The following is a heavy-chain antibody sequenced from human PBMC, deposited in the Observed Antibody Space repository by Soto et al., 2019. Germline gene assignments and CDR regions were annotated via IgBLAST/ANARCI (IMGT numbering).Heavy chain of an antibody. Sequence: GGSLRLSCAAPGFIFSYYYMTWIRQSPGKGLEWLSCSSNRDRSTYYADSVKDRFVVSKDNAKNLVYLQMNSLRAEDTAVYFCARAWKIEKFGVISMSKGLDVWGQGTTVTVSS. CDR3: ARAWKIEKFGVISMSKGLDV. D-gene: IGHD3-3*01. J-gene: IGHJ6*02. V-gene: IGHV3-11*01. CDR1: GFIFSYYY. CDR2: SSNRDRST.